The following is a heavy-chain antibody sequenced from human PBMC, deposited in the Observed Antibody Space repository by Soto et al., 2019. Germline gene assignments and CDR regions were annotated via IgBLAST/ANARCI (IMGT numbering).Heavy chain of an antibody. Sequence: QLQLQESGPGLVKPSETLSLTCTVSGGSVDISSNYWGWNRQAPGKGLEWIANIYYSGSTYYNPSLRGRTPIPMDTSNNQYSLKLCSVTAADSAVYYCAPECLVGAGAYSFGYCGQGTLVTVSS. D-gene: IGHD3-3*01. J-gene: IGHJ4*02. CDR3: APECLVGAGAYSFGY. V-gene: IGHV4-39*01. CDR2: IYYSGST. CDR1: GGSVDISSNY.